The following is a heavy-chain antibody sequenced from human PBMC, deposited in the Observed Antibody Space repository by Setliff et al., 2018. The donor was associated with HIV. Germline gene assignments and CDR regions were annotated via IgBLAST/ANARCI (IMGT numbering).Heavy chain of an antibody. CDR3: ARYSTLTTNFDY. CDR1: GGSFSGYY. V-gene: IGHV4-34*01. D-gene: IGHD4-17*01. Sequence: SETLSLTCAVYGGSFSGYYWGWIRQPPGKGLEWIATIPHNGGTYYNPDPSLTGRVTISVDTSKNQFSLKLAFVTAADTAVYYCARYSTLTTNFDYWGQGTLVTVSS. CDR2: IPHNGGT. J-gene: IGHJ4*02.